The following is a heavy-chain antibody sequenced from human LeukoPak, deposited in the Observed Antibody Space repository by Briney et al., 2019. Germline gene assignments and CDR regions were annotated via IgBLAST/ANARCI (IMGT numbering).Heavy chain of an antibody. Sequence: GASVQVSFKASGYSFSIYGITWARQAPGQGVEYLGWISASDGTTNYAQKVQDRVTITTDTSTSTAYLELRSLRSEDTAVYYCARCGAAVTTHFSHWGQGTLVTVSS. J-gene: IGHJ4*02. V-gene: IGHV1-18*01. CDR2: ISASDGTT. CDR1: GYSFSIYG. D-gene: IGHD4-17*01. CDR3: ARCGAAVTTHFSH.